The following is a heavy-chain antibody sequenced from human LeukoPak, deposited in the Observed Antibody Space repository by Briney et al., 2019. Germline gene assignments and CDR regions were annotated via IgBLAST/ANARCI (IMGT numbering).Heavy chain of an antibody. D-gene: IGHD3-22*01. V-gene: IGHV3-48*01. Sequence: PGGSLRLSCAASGFTFSSYSMDWVRQAPGKGLEWVSYISSSSSTIYYADSVKGRFTISRDNAKDSLYLQMNSLRAEDTAVYYCAKLVVVINPKTSHFDYWGQGTLVTVSS. J-gene: IGHJ4*02. CDR2: ISSSSSTI. CDR1: GFTFSSYS. CDR3: AKLVVVINPKTSHFDY.